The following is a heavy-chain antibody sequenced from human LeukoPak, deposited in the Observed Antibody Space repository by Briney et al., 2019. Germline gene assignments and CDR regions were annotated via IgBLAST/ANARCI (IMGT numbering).Heavy chain of an antibody. CDR3: AREDGGDSDFDV. V-gene: IGHV4-39*07. CDR1: GGSISSSTYY. D-gene: IGHD2-21*02. J-gene: IGHJ3*01. Sequence: SGTLSLTCTVSGGSISSSTYYWAWIRQPPGKGLEWIGSIHDSGNPYYNPSLTSRVTISIDTSKNQFSLRLTSVTAADTAVYYCAREDGGDSDFDVWGQGTVVTVSS. CDR2: IHDSGNP.